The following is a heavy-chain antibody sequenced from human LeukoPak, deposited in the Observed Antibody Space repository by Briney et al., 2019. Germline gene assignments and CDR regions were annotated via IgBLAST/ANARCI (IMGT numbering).Heavy chain of an antibody. CDR3: AILSNYVVGDY. D-gene: IGHD1-7*01. CDR2: FNPSGGST. V-gene: IGHV1-46*01. CDR1: GYTLTHLS. J-gene: IGHJ4*02. Sequence: ASGKLSCKFAGYTLTHLSMHLVRQAPGQGLGWMGIFNPSGGSTSYAQKFQPRVTMARDTSTSTVYMELSSLRSEDTAVYYCAILSNYVVGDYGGEATLVTLSS.